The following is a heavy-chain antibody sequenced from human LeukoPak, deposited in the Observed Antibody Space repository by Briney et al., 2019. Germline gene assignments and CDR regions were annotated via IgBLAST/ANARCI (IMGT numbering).Heavy chain of an antibody. CDR2: MNPNSGNT. CDR1: GYTFTSYD. CDR3: ARRNYDSSGYYSFDP. J-gene: IGHJ5*02. D-gene: IGHD3-22*01. V-gene: IGHV1-8*01. Sequence: ASVKVSCKASGYTFTSYDINWVRQATGQGLEWMGWMNPNSGNTGYAQKFQGRVTMTRNTSISTAYMELSSLRSEDTAVYYRARRNYDSSGYYSFDPWGQGTLVTVSS.